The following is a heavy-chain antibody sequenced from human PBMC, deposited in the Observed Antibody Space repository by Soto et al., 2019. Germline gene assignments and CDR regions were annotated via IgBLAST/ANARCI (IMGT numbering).Heavy chain of an antibody. D-gene: IGHD3-22*01. Sequence: ASVKVSCKASGYTFTSYGFSWVRQAPGQGLEWMGWISAYNGNTNYAQKLQGRVTMTTDTSTSTAYMELRSLRSDDTAVYYCARGDYYDSSGPFSDAFDIWGQGTMVTVSS. CDR1: GYTFTSYG. CDR3: ARGDYYDSSGPFSDAFDI. J-gene: IGHJ3*02. V-gene: IGHV1-18*01. CDR2: ISAYNGNT.